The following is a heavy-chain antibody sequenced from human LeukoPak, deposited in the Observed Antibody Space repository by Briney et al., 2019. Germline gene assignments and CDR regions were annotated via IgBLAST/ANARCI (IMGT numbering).Heavy chain of an antibody. CDR2: INPNSGGT. CDR1: VYTFTDYY. CDR3: ARGAFPTLLYFDY. V-gene: IGHV1-2*02. J-gene: IGHJ4*02. D-gene: IGHD2/OR15-2a*01. Sequence: ASVKVSCKASVYTFTDYYMHWVRQAPGQGLEWMGWINPNSGGTNYAQKFQGRVTMTRDTSISTAYMELSRLRSDDTAVYYCARGAFPTLLYFDYWGQGTLVTVSS.